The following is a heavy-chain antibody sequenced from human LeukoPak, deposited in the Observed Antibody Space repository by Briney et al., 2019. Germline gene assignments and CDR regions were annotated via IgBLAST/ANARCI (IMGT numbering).Heavy chain of an antibody. CDR3: ARDDYGLDP. J-gene: IGHJ5*02. D-gene: IGHD4-17*01. CDR2: ISYDGSNK. V-gene: IGHV3-30*03. Sequence: PGGSLRLSCAASGFTFSSYSMNWVRQAPGKGLEWVAVISYDGSNKYYADSVKGRFTISRDNSKNTLYLQMNSLRAEDTAVYYCARDDYGLDPWGQGTLVTVSS. CDR1: GFTFSSYS.